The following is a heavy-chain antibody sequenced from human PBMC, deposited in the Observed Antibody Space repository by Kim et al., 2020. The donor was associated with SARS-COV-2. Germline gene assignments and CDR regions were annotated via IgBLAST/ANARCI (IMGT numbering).Heavy chain of an antibody. J-gene: IGHJ6*02. CDR2: IYPGDSDT. CDR1: GYSFTSYW. D-gene: IGHD3-10*01. Sequence: GESLKISCKGSGYSFTSYWIGWVCQMPGKGLEWMGIIYPGDSDTRYSPSFKGQVTIAADKSISTAYLQWSSLKASDTAMYYCARHTYYYGSGSYYTGGMEVWGQWTTVTVSS. CDR3: ARHTYYYGSGSYYTGGMEV. V-gene: IGHV5-51*01.